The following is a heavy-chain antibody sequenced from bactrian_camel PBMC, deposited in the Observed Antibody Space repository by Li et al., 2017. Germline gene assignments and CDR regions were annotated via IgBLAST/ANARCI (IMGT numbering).Heavy chain of an antibody. J-gene: IGHJ4*01. V-gene: IGHV3S31*01. CDR3: VRDLLSYSDYDTDTSYNY. CDR1: SPIRC. Sequence: DVQLVESGGGSVQAGGSLRLSCAASSPIRCMGWFRQAPGKEREGVAIIYDRGASTVYANSMQGRFTISRDNAKNSVYLQMNSLKPDDTAVYYCVRDLLSYSDYDTDTSYNYWGQGTQVTVS. D-gene: IGHD4*01. CDR2: IYDRGAST.